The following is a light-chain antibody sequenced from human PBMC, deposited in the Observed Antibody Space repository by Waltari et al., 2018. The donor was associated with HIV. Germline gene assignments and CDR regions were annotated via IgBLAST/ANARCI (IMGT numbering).Light chain of an antibody. V-gene: IGKV3-11*01. CDR3: QQRSSWPPEYA. CDR2: ETS. Sequence: VLTQSPATLSLSPGGRATLACRASQSVSNYLAWYQQRPGQAPRLLIYETSYRASGIPARFSGSGSGTDFTLTISSLEPEDFAVYFCQQRSSWPPEYAFGQGTKLEIK. CDR1: QSVSNY. J-gene: IGKJ2*01.